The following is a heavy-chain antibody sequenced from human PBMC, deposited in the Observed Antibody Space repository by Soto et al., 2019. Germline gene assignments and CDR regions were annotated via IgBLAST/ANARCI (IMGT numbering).Heavy chain of an antibody. J-gene: IGHJ5*02. CDR3: ARAYYYDSSGYYFWFDP. D-gene: IGHD3-22*01. CDR2: TYHSGNP. V-gene: IGHV4-30-2*01. Sequence: SETLSLTCDVSGDTISTGGYTWAWIRQPPGKTQEWIGHTYHSGNPYYNPSLKSRVTISVDTSKNQFSLKLSSVTAADTAVYYCARAYYYDSSGYYFWFDPWGQGTLVTVSS. CDR1: GDTISTGGYT.